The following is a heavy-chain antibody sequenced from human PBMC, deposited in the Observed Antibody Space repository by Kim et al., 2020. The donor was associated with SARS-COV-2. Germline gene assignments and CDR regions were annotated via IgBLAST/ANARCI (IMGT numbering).Heavy chain of an antibody. Sequence: GGSLRLSCAASGFPFITYYMTWVRQAPGKGLEWVANIKPDGSEKSYVDSVKGRFTISRDNAKSSVYLQMNSLRGEDTAVYYCARGGGQDYSVWGQGTLVT. CDR3: ARGGGQDYSV. V-gene: IGHV3-7*01. CDR2: IKPDGSEK. CDR1: GFPFITYY. J-gene: IGHJ4*02. D-gene: IGHD3-16*01.